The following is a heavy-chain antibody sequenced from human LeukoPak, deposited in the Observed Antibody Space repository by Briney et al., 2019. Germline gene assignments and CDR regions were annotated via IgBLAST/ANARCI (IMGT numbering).Heavy chain of an antibody. CDR1: GFTFSSYS. J-gene: IGHJ5*02. CDR3: AXGPNHLARILLDRFDP. CDR2: ISSSSSTI. Sequence: PGGSLRLSCAASGFTFSSYSMNWVRQAPGKGLEWVSYISSSSSTIYYADSVKGRFTISRDNAKNSLYLQMNSLRAEDTAVYYCAXGPNHLARILLDRFDPWGQGTLVTVSS. V-gene: IGHV3-48*04. D-gene: IGHD3/OR15-3a*01.